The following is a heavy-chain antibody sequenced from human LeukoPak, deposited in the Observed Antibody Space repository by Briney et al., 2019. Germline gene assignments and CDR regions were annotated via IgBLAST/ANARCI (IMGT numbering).Heavy chain of an antibody. J-gene: IGHJ4*02. CDR2: INPNSGGT. CDR3: AREGAFDRYYFDD. V-gene: IGHV1-2*02. CDR1: GYTFTGYY. Sequence: ASVKVSCKASGYTFTGYYMHWVRQAPGQGLEWMGWINPNSGGTNYAQKFQGRVTMTRDTSISTAYMELSRLRSDDTAVYYCAREGAFDRYYFDDWGQGTLLTVSS. D-gene: IGHD1-26*01.